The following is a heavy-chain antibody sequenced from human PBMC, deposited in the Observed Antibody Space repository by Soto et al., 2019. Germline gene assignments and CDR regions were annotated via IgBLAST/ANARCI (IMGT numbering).Heavy chain of an antibody. CDR2: IPYSGGP. J-gene: IGHJ5*02. CDR3: AASEVGLISVRGT. D-gene: IGHD3-10*02. V-gene: IGHV4-59*01. CDR1: GGSMKNFF. Sequence: QVQLQESSPGLVKPSETLSLTCTVSGGSMKNFFWSWIRQPPGKGLEWIGYIPYSGGPTYTPSLKSRVSIAIDTSSNQFSLRLTSVTTADTAVYYCAASEVGLISVRGTWGPGTQVTVSS.